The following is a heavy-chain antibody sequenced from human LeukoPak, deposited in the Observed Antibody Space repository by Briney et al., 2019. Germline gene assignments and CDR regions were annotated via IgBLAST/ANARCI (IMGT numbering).Heavy chain of an antibody. CDR2: ISSSSYI. CDR3: ARELYYYDSSGLY. CDR1: GFTFSSCS. J-gene: IGHJ4*02. Sequence: GGSLRLSCAASGFTFSSCSMNWVRQAPGKGLEWVSTISSSSYIYYADSVKGRFTISRDNAKNSLYLQMNSLRAEDTAVYYCARELYYYDSSGLYWGQGTLVTVSS. V-gene: IGHV3-21*01. D-gene: IGHD3-22*01.